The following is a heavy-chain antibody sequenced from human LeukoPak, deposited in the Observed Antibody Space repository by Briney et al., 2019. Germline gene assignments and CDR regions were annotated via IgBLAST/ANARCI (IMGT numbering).Heavy chain of an antibody. CDR3: AREGSSIAALDDEFDY. J-gene: IGHJ4*02. Sequence: GGSPRHSCAASGVTFSSSGMHWGPPGPGKGLGRGAVILYDGSNKYYADSVKGRFTISRDNSKNTLYLQMNSLRAEDTAVYYCAREGSSIAALDDEFDYWGQGTLVTVSS. V-gene: IGHV3-33*01. D-gene: IGHD6-6*01. CDR2: ILYDGSNK. CDR1: GVTFSSSG.